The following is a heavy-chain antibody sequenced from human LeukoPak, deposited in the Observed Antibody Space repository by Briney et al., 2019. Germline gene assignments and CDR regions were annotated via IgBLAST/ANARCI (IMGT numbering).Heavy chain of an antibody. D-gene: IGHD3-22*01. Sequence: ASVKVSCKASGGTFSIYAISWVRQAPGQGLEWMGWISACNGNTNYAQKLQGRVTMTTDTSTSTAYMELRSLRSDDTAVYYCARVEYYYDSSGYCDYWGQGTLVTVSS. J-gene: IGHJ4*02. CDR2: ISACNGNT. CDR1: GGTFSIYA. V-gene: IGHV1-18*01. CDR3: ARVEYYYDSSGYCDY.